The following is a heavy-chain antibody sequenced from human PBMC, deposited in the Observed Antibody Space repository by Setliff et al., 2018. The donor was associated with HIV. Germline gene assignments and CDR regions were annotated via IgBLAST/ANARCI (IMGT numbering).Heavy chain of an antibody. Sequence: GGSLRLSCEVSGFTFFDYALNWVRRAPGKGLEWFSSISSSGSYIYYADSVKGRFTISRDNAKNTLYLQMNSLRAEDTAVYYCARRTGYCSTTTCSYYYYYMDVWGKGTTVTVSS. CDR2: ISSSGSYI. CDR1: GFTFFDYA. V-gene: IGHV3-21*01. J-gene: IGHJ6*03. D-gene: IGHD2-2*01. CDR3: ARRTGYCSTTTCSYYYYYMDV.